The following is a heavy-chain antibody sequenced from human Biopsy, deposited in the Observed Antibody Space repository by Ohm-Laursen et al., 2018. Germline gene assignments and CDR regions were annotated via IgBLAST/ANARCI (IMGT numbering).Heavy chain of an antibody. CDR1: GFTLGSDT. D-gene: IGHD2-15*01. J-gene: IGHJ5*01. CDR2: ISSSGGST. Sequence: GSLRLSCAASGFTLGSDTRSWVGEAPGIGLEWVSDISSSGGSTYYADSVNGRLTISRDNSKNTLYLQMNSLRAEDTAVYYCAKAGRISWYDSWGQGTLVTVSS. V-gene: IGHV3-23*01. CDR3: AKAGRISWYDS.